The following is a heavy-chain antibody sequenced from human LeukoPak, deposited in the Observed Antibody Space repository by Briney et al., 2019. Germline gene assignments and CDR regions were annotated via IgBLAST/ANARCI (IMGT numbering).Heavy chain of an antibody. CDR1: GFTFSNYA. CDR3: AKAAAVIPAPGVLFDY. CDR2: ISGSSGST. J-gene: IGHJ4*02. Sequence: PGGSLRLSCAASGFTFSNYAMSWVRQAPGKGLEWVSAISGSSGSTYYADSVKGRFTISRDNSKNTLYPQMNSLRAEDTAIFYCAKAAAVIPAPGVLFDYWGQGTLVTVSS. V-gene: IGHV3-23*01. D-gene: IGHD6-25*01.